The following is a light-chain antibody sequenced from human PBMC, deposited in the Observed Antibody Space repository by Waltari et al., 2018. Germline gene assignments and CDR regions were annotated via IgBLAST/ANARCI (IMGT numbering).Light chain of an antibody. CDR1: QSISFY. V-gene: IGKV1-39*01. CDR2: AAS. J-gene: IGKJ2*01. Sequence: DIQITQSPSSLSASVGDRVTITCRAIQSISFYLNWYQQKPGKAPKLLIYAASSLQSGVPSRFSGSGSGTDFTLTISSLQPEDFATYSCQQSYSTPHTFGQGTKLEIK. CDR3: QQSYSTPHT.